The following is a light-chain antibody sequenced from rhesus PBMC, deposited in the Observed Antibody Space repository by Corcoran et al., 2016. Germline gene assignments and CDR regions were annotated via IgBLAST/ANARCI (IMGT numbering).Light chain of an antibody. CDR1: PGAVTSGNC. Sequence: AVVTQEPSMTVSPGGPDTLPCGSSPGAVTSGNCPNWFQPKPGQVPRGLIYNPNTKHSWTPARFSGSLAGGEAALTLSGPQAEDEADYYCFFFQNGSFTFGGGTRLTVL. J-gene: IGLJ1*01. CDR2: NPN. CDR3: FFFQNGSFT. V-gene: IGLV7-76*01.